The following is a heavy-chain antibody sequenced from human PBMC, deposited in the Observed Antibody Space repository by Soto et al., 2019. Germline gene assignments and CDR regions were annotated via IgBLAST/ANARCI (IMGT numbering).Heavy chain of an antibody. CDR2: ISHGGST. V-gene: IGHV4-4*02. Sequence: SETLSLTCSVSGGSISTSDWWNWVRQPPGKGLEWIGEISHGGSTHYNPSLKSRVAISIDTSQNQFSLMLTSVTAADTAVYYCARPRSSGYAGEFDYWGQGTLVTVSS. CDR1: GGSISTSDW. J-gene: IGHJ4*02. CDR3: ARPRSSGYAGEFDY. D-gene: IGHD3-22*01.